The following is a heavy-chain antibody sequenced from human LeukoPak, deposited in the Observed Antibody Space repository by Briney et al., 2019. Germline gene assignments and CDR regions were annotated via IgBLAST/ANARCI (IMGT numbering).Heavy chain of an antibody. J-gene: IGHJ4*02. CDR1: GYTFTSYG. D-gene: IGHD6-13*01. CDR3: ARDMGLSGSWSVVDY. CDR2: ISAYNGNT. Sequence: ASVKVSCKASGYTFTSYGISWVRQAPGQGLEWMGWISAYNGNTNYAQKLQGRVTMTTDTSTSTAYMELRSLRSDDTAVYYCARDMGLSGSWSVVDYWGQGTLVTVSS. V-gene: IGHV1-18*01.